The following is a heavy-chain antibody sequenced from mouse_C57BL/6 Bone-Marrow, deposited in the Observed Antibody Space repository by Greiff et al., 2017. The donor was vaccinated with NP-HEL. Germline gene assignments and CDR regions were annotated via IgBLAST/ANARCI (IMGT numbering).Heavy chain of an antibody. V-gene: IGHV5-4*01. Sequence: EVKLMESGGGLVKPGGSLKLSCAASGFTFSSYAMSWVRQTPEKRLEWVATISDGGSYTYYPDNVKGRFTISRDNAKYNLYLQMSHLKSEDTAMYYCARDIPYYYGSSFYWYFDVWGTGTTVTVSS. CDR1: GFTFSSYA. CDR2: ISDGGSYT. D-gene: IGHD1-1*01. J-gene: IGHJ1*03. CDR3: ARDIPYYYGSSFYWYFDV.